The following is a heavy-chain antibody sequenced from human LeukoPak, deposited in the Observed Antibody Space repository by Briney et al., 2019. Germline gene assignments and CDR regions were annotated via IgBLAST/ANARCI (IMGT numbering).Heavy chain of an antibody. CDR1: GFTFNIFA. CDR3: AKDRSIGTYYTFDH. CDR2: IDASGVYT. D-gene: IGHD1-26*01. V-gene: IGHV3-23*01. J-gene: IGHJ4*02. Sequence: GGSLRLSCAASGFTFNIFAMSWVRQAPGRGLEWVSAIDASGVYTYHADSVKGRLTISRDNSKNTLYLQMSSLTAADTAVYYCAKDRSIGTYYTFDHWGQGTLVTVSS.